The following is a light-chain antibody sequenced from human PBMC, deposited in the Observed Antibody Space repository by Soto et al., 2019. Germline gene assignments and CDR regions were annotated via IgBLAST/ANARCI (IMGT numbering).Light chain of an antibody. CDR3: QRYGSSPWT. CDR2: GAS. V-gene: IGKV3-20*01. J-gene: IGKJ1*01. CDR1: QSVSSSY. Sequence: EIEMTQSPGTLSLSPGERATLSCRASQSVSSSYLAWYQQKPGQAPRLLIYGASSRATGIPDRFSGSGSGTDFTLTISRLEPEDFAVYYCQRYGSSPWTFGQGTKVDI.